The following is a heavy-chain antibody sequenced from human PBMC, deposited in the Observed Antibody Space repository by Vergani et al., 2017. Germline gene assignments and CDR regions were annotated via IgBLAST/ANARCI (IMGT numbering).Heavy chain of an antibody. CDR2: INPSGGRT. Sequence: QVQLVQSGAEVKKPGASLKVPCKPFGSTFTTYYMPWVGKAPGQGLEWMGIINPSGGRTSYAQKFQGRVTMTRDTSTSTVYMERSSLRSEDTAVYYCTRGWYYDSIAYWAYWGQGTLVTVSS. V-gene: IGHV1-46*03. CDR1: GSTFTTYY. J-gene: IGHJ4*02. CDR3: TRGWYYDSIAYWAY. D-gene: IGHD3-22*01.